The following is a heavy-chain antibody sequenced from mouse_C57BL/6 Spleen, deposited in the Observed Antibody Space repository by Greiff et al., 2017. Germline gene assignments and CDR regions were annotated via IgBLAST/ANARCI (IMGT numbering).Heavy chain of an antibody. Sequence: QVQLQQSGAELVMPGASVKLSCKASGYTFTSYWMHWVKQRPGQGLEWIGELDPSDSYTNYNQKFKGKSTLTVDKSSSTAYMQLSSLTSEDSAVDYCARGGWGEGRDYWGQGTTLTVSS. D-gene: IGHD1-1*02. CDR3: ARGGWGEGRDY. V-gene: IGHV1-69*01. J-gene: IGHJ2*01. CDR1: GYTFTSYW. CDR2: LDPSDSYT.